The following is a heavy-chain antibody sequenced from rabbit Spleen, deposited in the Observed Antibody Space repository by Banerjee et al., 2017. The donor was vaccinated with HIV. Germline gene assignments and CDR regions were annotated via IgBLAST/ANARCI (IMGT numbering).Heavy chain of an antibody. CDR1: GFSFSNKNV. CDR3: ARDLASNPIPFNL. CDR2: INSSSGNT. D-gene: IGHD1-1*01. Sequence: QEHLVESGGGLVQPEGSLTLTCTASGFSFSNKNVMCWVRQAPGKGLEWIACINSSSGNTVYASWAKGRFTISKTSSTTVTLQMTSLTAADTATYFCARDLASNPIPFNLWGQGTLVTVS. J-gene: IGHJ6*01. V-gene: IGHV1S45*01.